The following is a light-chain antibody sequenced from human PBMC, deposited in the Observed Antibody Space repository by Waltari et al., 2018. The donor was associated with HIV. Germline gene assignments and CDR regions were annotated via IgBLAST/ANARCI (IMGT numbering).Light chain of an antibody. J-gene: IGLJ1*01. V-gene: IGLV1-44*01. CDR2: SNN. CDR3: AAWDDSLNGYV. Sequence: QSVLTQPPSASGTPGQRVTIPCSGSSSNIGSNTVHWYQQLPGTAPKHLLYSNNQRCSGVPLRVSDSKTGTSASLAISGLQSEDEADYYCAAWDDSLNGYVFGTGTKVTVL. CDR1: SSNIGSNT.